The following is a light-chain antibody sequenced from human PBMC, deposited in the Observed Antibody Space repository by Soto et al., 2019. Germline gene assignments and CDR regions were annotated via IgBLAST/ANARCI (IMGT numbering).Light chain of an antibody. CDR1: QTINNY. J-gene: IGKJ5*01. CDR2: TTS. Sequence: DIQMTPSPSSLSASVGDRVSITCRASQTINNYLNWFQQKPGEAPKLLIYTTSKLQSGVPSRFSGSGSGADFTLTISNLQPEDFATYYCQQGYDVPLTFGQGTRLDI. CDR3: QQGYDVPLT. V-gene: IGKV1-39*01.